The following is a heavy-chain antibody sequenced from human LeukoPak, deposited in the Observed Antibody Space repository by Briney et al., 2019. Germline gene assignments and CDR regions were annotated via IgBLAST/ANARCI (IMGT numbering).Heavy chain of an antibody. CDR2: ISYDGSNK. D-gene: IGHD3-10*01. Sequence: PAGGSLRLSCAASGFTFSSYGMHWVRQAPGKGLEWVAVISYDGSNKYYADSVKGRFTISRDNSKNTPYLQMNSLRAEDTAVYYCARGLVLPTNDAFDIWGQGTMVTVSS. CDR1: GFTFSSYG. V-gene: IGHV3-30*03. J-gene: IGHJ3*02. CDR3: ARGLVLPTNDAFDI.